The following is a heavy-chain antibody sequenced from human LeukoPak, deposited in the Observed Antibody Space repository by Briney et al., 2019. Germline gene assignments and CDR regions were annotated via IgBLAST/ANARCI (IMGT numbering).Heavy chain of an antibody. D-gene: IGHD6-13*01. CDR1: GGSISSGSYY. Sequence: SETLSLTCTVSGGSISSGSYYWSWIRQPAGKGLEWIGRIYTSGSTNYNPSLKSRVTISVDTSKNQFSLKLSSVTAADTAVYYCARGAAAADYNWFDPWGQGTLVTVSS. CDR2: IYTSGST. J-gene: IGHJ5*02. CDR3: ARGAAAADYNWFDP. V-gene: IGHV4-61*02.